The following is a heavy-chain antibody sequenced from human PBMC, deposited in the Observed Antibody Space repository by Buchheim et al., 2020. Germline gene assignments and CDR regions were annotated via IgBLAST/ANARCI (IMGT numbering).Heavy chain of an antibody. D-gene: IGHD3-3*01. CDR2: VSSSASIT. CDR3: AKEFRNYDFWSGYGFDF. V-gene: IGHV3-23*01. J-gene: IGHJ4*02. Sequence: EVQLLESGGGLAQPGGSLSLSCAAFGFTFSTYAMSWVRQAPGKGLEWVSSVSSSASITYYSDSVKGRFTVSRDNSKNTLHLQMNSLRAEDTAIYYCAKEFRNYDFWSGYGFDFWGQGTL. CDR1: GFTFSTYA.